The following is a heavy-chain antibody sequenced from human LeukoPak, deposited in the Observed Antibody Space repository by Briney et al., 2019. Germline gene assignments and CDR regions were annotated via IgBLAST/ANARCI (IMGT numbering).Heavy chain of an antibody. CDR3: ARDLGQYYDTGDNWFDP. CDR2: INSDGINT. J-gene: IGHJ5*02. Sequence: GGSLRLSCAASGFTFSNYWMHWVRQAPGKGLVWVSRINSDGINTSYADSVKGRFTISGDNARNTLNLQMNSLRAEDTAVYYCARDLGQYYDTGDNWFDPWGQGTLVTVSS. V-gene: IGHV3-74*01. CDR1: GFTFSNYW. D-gene: IGHD3-22*01.